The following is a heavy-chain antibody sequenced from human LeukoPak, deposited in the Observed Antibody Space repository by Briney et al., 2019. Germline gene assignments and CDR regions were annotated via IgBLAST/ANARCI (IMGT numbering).Heavy chain of an antibody. J-gene: IGHJ4*02. CDR3: ARAVEYLPLDY. D-gene: IGHD2/OR15-2a*01. CDR2: MSYDGENK. V-gene: IGHV3-30*03. CDR1: GFTFSSYG. Sequence: GGSLRLSCAASGFTFSSYGMHWVRQAPGKGLEWVAVMSYDGENKYHADSVKGRFTISRDNSKNTLYLQMNSLRAEDTAVYYCARAVEYLPLDYWGQGTLVAVSS.